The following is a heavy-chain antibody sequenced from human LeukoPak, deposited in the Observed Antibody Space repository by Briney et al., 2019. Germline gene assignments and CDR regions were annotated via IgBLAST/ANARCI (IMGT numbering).Heavy chain of an antibody. CDR2: IYYTGST. CDR1: GGSIRSYY. CDR3: ARTYNWNPDY. Sequence: SETLSLTCTVSGGSIRSYYWSWIRQPPGKGLEWIGYIYYTGSTNYNPSLKSRVTISVDTSKNQFSLKLSSVTAADTAVYYCARTYNWNPDYWGQGTLVTVSS. V-gene: IGHV4-59*08. J-gene: IGHJ4*02. D-gene: IGHD1-20*01.